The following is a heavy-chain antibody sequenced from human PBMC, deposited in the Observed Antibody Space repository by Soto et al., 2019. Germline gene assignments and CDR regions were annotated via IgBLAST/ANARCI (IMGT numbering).Heavy chain of an antibody. J-gene: IGHJ3*02. CDR3: ARGIPYFWDDI. Sequence: GGSLRLSCAASGVAVSSYWMSWVRQAPGKGLEWVANIKQDGSEKYYVDSVKGRFTISRDNAKNSLYLQMNSLRAEDTAVYYCARGIPYFWDDIWGQGTMVTVSS. CDR2: IKQDGSEK. D-gene: IGHD3-3*01. V-gene: IGHV3-7*01. CDR1: GVAVSSYW.